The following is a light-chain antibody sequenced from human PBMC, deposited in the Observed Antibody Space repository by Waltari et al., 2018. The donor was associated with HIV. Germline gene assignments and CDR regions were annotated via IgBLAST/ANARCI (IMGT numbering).Light chain of an antibody. Sequence: EIVLTKYPATLSLSPGERATLSCRASQRVSNYLAWYQQQHGQAPRLLIYAASSRATGIPARFSGSGSGTDFTLTISSLEPGDFAVYYCQQRSNWPITFGQGTRLEIK. J-gene: IGKJ5*01. V-gene: IGKV3-11*01. CDR3: QQRSNWPIT. CDR2: AAS. CDR1: QRVSNY.